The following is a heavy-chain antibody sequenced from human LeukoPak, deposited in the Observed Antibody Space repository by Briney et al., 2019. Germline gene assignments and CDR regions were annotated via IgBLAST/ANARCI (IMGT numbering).Heavy chain of an antibody. CDR2: IWYDGSKE. J-gene: IGHJ4*02. CDR3: ARDLSFGSLDF. D-gene: IGHD1-26*01. CDR1: GFTLSSHG. V-gene: IGHV3-33*01. Sequence: GGSLRHSCAASGFTLSSHGMRWVRQAPGKGLEWVALIWYDGSKENYADSVKGRFTISRDMSKNTLNLQMNSLRVEDTAVFYCARDLSFGSLDFRGQGTLVTVSS.